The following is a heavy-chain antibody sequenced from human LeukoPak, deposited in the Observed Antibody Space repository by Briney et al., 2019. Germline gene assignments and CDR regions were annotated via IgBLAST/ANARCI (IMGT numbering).Heavy chain of an antibody. CDR3: AKPMSGGVIVHYFDY. D-gene: IGHD3-16*02. Sequence: GGSLRLSCAASGFTFSSYAMSWVRQAPGKGLEWVSAISGSGGSTYYTDSVKGRFTISRDNSKNTLYLQMNSLRAEDTAVYYCAKPMSGGVIVHYFDYWGQGTLATVSS. J-gene: IGHJ4*02. V-gene: IGHV3-23*01. CDR1: GFTFSSYA. CDR2: ISGSGGST.